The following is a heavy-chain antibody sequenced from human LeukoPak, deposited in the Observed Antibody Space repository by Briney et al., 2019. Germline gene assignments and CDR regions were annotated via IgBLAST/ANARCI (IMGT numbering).Heavy chain of an antibody. V-gene: IGHV3-11*04. CDR3: ARDRDDYLDY. CDR2: ISNSGTTI. J-gene: IGHJ4*02. CDR1: GFTFSDYY. Sequence: GGSLRLSCAASGFTFSDYYMSWIRQAPGKGLEWVSYISNSGTTIYYADSVKGRFTISRDNSKNTLYLQMNSLRAEDTAVYYCARDRDDYLDYWGQGTLVTVSS.